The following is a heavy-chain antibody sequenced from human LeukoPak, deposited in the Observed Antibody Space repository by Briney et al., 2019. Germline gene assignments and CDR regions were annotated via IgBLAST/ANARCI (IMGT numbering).Heavy chain of an antibody. CDR3: ARGHIGGYRSSTSCFRWRFMDV. CDR2: MNPNSGNT. CDR1: GYTFTSYD. D-gene: IGHD2-2*03. J-gene: IGHJ6*04. V-gene: IGHV1-8*01. Sequence: GASVKVSCKASGYTFTSYDINWVRQATGQGLEWMGWMNPNSGNTGYAQKFQGRVTMTRNTSISTAYMELSSLRSEDTAVYYCARGHIGGYRSSTSCFRWRFMDVWGKGTTVTVSS.